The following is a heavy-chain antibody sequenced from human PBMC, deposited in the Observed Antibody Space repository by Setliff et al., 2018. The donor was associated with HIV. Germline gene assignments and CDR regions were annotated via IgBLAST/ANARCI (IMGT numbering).Heavy chain of an antibody. V-gene: IGHV3-21*01. CDR3: ARDLKTGIFDSSGYQSVF. CDR1: GFTFSRYS. J-gene: IGHJ4*02. Sequence: GGSLRLSCVASGFTFSRYSMSWFRQAPGKGLEWVGLIYTSSDYMHYADSVRGRFTISRDDAKSSLYLHMNSLRAEDTAVYYCARDLKTGIFDSSGYQSVFWGQGTLVTVSS. CDR2: IYTSSDYM. D-gene: IGHD3-22*01.